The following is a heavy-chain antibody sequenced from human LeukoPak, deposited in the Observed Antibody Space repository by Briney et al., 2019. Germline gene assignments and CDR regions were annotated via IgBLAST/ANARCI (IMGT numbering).Heavy chain of an antibody. D-gene: IGHD2-15*01. J-gene: IGHJ4*02. CDR1: GGSFSGYY. Sequence: SETLSLTCAVYGGSFSGYYWSWIRQPPGKGLEWIGEINHSGSTNYNPSLKSRVTISVDTSKNQFSLKLSSVTAADTAVYYCASEIRSPIXVDPDPEQGDYWGQGTLVTVSS. CDR3: ASEIRSPIXVDPDPEQGDY. CDR2: INHSGST. V-gene: IGHV4-34*01.